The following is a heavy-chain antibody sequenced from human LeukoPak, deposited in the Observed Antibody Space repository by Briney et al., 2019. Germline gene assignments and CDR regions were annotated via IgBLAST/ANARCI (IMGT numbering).Heavy chain of an antibody. J-gene: IGHJ6*03. CDR2: IYNTGST. Sequence: SETLSLTCTVSGGFISSYYWSWIRQPPGKGLEWIGRIYNTGSTNYNPSLKSRVTISVDTSKNQFSLKLNSVTAADTAVYYCARDSLHYYSYYMDVWGKGTTVTVSS. V-gene: IGHV4-4*07. CDR3: ARDSLHYYSYYMDV. CDR1: GGFISSYY.